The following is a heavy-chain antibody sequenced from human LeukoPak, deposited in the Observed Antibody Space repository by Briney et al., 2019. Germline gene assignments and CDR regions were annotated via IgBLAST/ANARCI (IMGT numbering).Heavy chain of an antibody. V-gene: IGHV3-74*01. CDR2: INSDGSST. CDR3: KSGGAAPGSFDY. CDR1: GFTFSSYW. Sequence: GGSLRLSCAASGFTFSSYWMHWVRQAPGKGLVWVSRINSDGSSTSYADSVKGRFTISRDNSKNTLFLQMNNLRADDTAVYYCKSGGAAPGSFDYWGQGTLVTISP. J-gene: IGHJ4*02. D-gene: IGHD1-1*01.